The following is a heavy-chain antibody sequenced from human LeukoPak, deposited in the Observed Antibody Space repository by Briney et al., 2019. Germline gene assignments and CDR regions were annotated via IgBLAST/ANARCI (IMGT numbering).Heavy chain of an antibody. CDR1: GYSLSELS. CDR3: ATEKDLLLDS. Sequence: ASVKVSYKVSGYSLSELSTHWVRQAPGQGLEWMGGFDPGDDETIYAQKFQGRVTMTEDTSTDTAYLELSSLRSEDTAVYFCATEKDLLLDSWGQGTPVTVSS. J-gene: IGHJ5*01. V-gene: IGHV1-24*01. D-gene: IGHD1-26*01. CDR2: FDPGDDET.